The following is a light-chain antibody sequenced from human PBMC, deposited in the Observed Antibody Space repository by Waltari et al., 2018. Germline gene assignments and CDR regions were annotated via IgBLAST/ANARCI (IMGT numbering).Light chain of an antibody. J-gene: IGLJ1*01. Sequence: QSVLTQPPSASGTPGQTVTFYCSGRSSNIGRNTVNCYQQLPGTAPKLLIYSNIQRPSGVPDRISGSKSGTSASLAISGLQSEDEGDYYCAAWDDSLNGLYVFGTGTKVTVL. CDR3: AAWDDSLNGLYV. CDR2: SNI. V-gene: IGLV1-44*01. CDR1: SSNIGRNT.